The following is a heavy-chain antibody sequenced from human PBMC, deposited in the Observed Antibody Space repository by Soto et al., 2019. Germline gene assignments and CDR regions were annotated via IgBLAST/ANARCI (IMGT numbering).Heavy chain of an antibody. Sequence: EAQLLESGGGLEQHGGSLRLSCAASGFTFSTYPMSWVRQAPGKGLEWVSGISGSGISTYYTDSVKGRFTISRDNSKNTVFLQMNSLRDEDTAVYYCVKPPVITASYYYYDMDVWGQGTTATVSS. CDR3: VKPPVITASYYYYDMDV. V-gene: IGHV3-23*01. J-gene: IGHJ6*02. CDR1: GFTFSTYP. CDR2: ISGSGIST. D-gene: IGHD4-4*01.